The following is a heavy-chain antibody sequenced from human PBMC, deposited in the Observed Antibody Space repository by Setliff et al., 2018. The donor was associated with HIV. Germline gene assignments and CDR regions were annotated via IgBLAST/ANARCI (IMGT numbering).Heavy chain of an antibody. CDR2: IIPIFGTA. CDR1: GGTFSSYA. V-gene: IGHV1-69*13. CDR3: ATRTDYYYHYYMDV. J-gene: IGHJ6*03. Sequence: GASVKVSCKASGGTFSSYAISWVRQAPGQGLEWMGGIIPIFGTANYAQKFQGRVTITADESTSTAYMELSSLRSEDTAVYYCATRTDYYYHYYMDVWGKGTTVTVSS.